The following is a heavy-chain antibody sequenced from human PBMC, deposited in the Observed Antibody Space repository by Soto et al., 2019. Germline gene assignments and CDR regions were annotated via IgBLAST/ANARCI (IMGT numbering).Heavy chain of an antibody. CDR1: GGSISSYY. Sequence: SETLSLTCTVSGGSISSYYWSWIRQPAGKGLEWIGRIYTSGSTNYNPSLKSRVTMSVDTSKNQSSLKLSSVTAADTAVYYCARESPYSSGWYPSGTYFDYWGQGTPVTVSS. CDR3: ARESPYSSGWYPSGTYFDY. J-gene: IGHJ4*02. CDR2: IYTSGST. D-gene: IGHD6-19*01. V-gene: IGHV4-4*07.